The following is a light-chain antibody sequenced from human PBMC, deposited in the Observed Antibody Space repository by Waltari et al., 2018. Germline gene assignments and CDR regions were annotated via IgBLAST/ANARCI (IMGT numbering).Light chain of an antibody. J-gene: IGKJ4*01. CDR1: QSVTNY. CDR2: DAS. Sequence: EIVLTQSPATLSLSPGEIATLSCRASQSVTNYLAWYQHKPGQAPRLLIYDASARATGIPARFSGSGSGTDFTLTISSLEPEDFAVYYCQQRSNWLSFGGGTKVEIK. V-gene: IGKV3-11*01. CDR3: QQRSNWLS.